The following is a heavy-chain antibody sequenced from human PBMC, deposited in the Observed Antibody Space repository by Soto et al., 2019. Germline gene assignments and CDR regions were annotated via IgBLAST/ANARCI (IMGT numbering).Heavy chain of an antibody. V-gene: IGHV1-18*01. D-gene: IGHD2-2*01. Sequence: QVRLVQSGAEVKKPGASVKVSCKASGYIFINYGISWVRQAPGQGLEWMGWIDVYSGNTNYAQQPQGRVTVTTDTSTSTVYMELRSLRSDATAVYYCARDFRYCSSVSWFYGMDVWGQGTTVTVSS. CDR1: GYIFINYG. J-gene: IGHJ6*02. CDR3: ARDFRYCSSVSWFYGMDV. CDR2: IDVYSGNT.